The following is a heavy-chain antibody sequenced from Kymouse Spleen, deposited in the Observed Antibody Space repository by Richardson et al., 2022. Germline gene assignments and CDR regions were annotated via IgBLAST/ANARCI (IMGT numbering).Heavy chain of an antibody. CDR2: TYYRSKWYN. V-gene: IGHV6-1*01. Sequence: QVQLQQSGPGLVKPSQTLSLTCAISGDSVSSNSAAWNWIRQSPSRGLEWLGRTYYRSKWYNDYAVSVKSRITINPDTSKNQFSLQLNSVTPEDTAVYYCAREGVTMVRGVIHYYYYYGMDVWGQGTTVTVSS. CDR1: GDSVSSNSAA. CDR3: AREGVTMVRGVIHYYYYYGMDV. J-gene: IGHJ6*02. D-gene: IGHD3-10*01.